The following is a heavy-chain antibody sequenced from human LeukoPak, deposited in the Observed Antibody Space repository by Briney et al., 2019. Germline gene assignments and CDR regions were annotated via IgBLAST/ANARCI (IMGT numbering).Heavy chain of an antibody. CDR1: GGSISSYY. J-gene: IGHJ4*02. V-gene: IGHV4-59*01. Sequence: SETLSLTCTVSGGSISSYYWSWIRQPPGKGLEWIGYVYYSGSAPYNPSLKSRVTISVDTSKNQFSLKVSSVTAADTAIYYCAGGTYYYFDYWGQGTLVTVSS. CDR2: VYYSGSA. CDR3: AGGTYYYFDY. D-gene: IGHD1-26*01.